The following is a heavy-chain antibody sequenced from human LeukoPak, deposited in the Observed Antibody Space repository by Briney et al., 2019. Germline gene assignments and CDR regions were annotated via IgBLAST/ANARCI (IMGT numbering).Heavy chain of an antibody. CDR1: GYSFTNYW. CDR2: IYPGDSDT. D-gene: IGHD2-2*01. V-gene: IGHV5-51*01. J-gene: IGHJ4*02. CDR3: ARLSRYCSSTSCYYFDY. Sequence: GESLKISCKGSGYSFTNYWIGWVRQMPGKGLEWMGIIYPGDSDTRYSPSFQGQVTISADKSISTAYLQWSSLKASDTAMYYCARLSRYCSSTSCYYFDYWGQGTLVTVSS.